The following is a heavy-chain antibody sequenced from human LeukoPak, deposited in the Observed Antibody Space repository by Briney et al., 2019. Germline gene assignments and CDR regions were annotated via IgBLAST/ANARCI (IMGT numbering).Heavy chain of an antibody. CDR2: IWYDGSNK. D-gene: IGHD5-24*01. Sequence: GRSLRLSCAASGFTFSGYGMHWVRQAPGKGLEWVAVIWYDGSNKYYVDSVKGRFTISRDNSKNTLYLQMNSLRAEDTAVYYCGRGYSYHFNYWGQGTLVTVSS. V-gene: IGHV3-33*01. J-gene: IGHJ4*02. CDR1: GFTFSGYG. CDR3: GRGYSYHFNY.